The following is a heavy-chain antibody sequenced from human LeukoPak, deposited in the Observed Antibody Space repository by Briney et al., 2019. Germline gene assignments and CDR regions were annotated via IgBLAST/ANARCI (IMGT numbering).Heavy chain of an antibody. CDR2: ISSSSSTI. CDR1: RFTFSSHS. Sequence: AGGSLRLSCAASRFTFSSHSMNWVRQAPGKGLEWITYISSSSSTIYYADSVKGRFTISRDTAKNSLYLQMDSLRVEDTAVYYCAKVGENSGWTPYEGNYYYYMDVWGKGTTVTISS. J-gene: IGHJ6*03. CDR3: AKVGENSGWTPYEGNYYYYMDV. D-gene: IGHD6-19*01. V-gene: IGHV3-48*01.